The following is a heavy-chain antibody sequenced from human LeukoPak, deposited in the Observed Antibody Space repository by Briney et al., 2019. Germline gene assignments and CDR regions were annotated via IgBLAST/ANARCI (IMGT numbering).Heavy chain of an antibody. J-gene: IGHJ4*02. CDR1: GFTLSTYA. CDR2: TSSSDAGT. V-gene: IGHV3-23*01. Sequence: GGSLRLSCAASGFTLSTYAMSWVRQTPGKGLEWVAATSSSDAGTYYADSVKGRFTISRDNSKNTLYLQMNSLRAEDTAVYYCAKGGSPVLYGSGRFDYWGQGTLVTVSS. CDR3: AKGGSPVLYGSGRFDY. D-gene: IGHD3-10*01.